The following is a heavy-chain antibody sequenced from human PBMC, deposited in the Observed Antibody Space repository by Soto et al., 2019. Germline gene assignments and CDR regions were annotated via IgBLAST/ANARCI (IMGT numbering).Heavy chain of an antibody. D-gene: IGHD3-10*01. J-gene: IGHJ4*02. CDR3: ARQYYFGSGSYYNRTFDF. CDR2: IYYSGNA. CDR1: GGSISSSSYY. V-gene: IGHV4-39*01. Sequence: PSETLSLTCTVSGGSISSSSYYWGWIRQPPGKGLEWIGSIYYSGNAYYNPSLESRVTISVDTAKNQFSLKLSSVTAADTAVYYCARQYYFGSGSYYNRTFDFWGQGTLVTV.